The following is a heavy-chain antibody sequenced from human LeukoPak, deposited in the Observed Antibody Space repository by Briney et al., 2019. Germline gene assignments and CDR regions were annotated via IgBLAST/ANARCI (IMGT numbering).Heavy chain of an antibody. D-gene: IGHD6-19*01. CDR3: AREGSIAVAGRKDNFDY. CDR1: GFTFTNCA. CDR2: INAGNGNT. J-gene: IGHJ4*02. V-gene: IGHV1-3*01. Sequence: SVKVSCKASGFTFTNCAMHWVRQAPGQRLEWMGWINAGNGNTKYSQKFQGRVTITRDTSASTAYMELSSLRSEDTAVYYCAREGSIAVAGRKDNFDYRGQGTLVTVSS.